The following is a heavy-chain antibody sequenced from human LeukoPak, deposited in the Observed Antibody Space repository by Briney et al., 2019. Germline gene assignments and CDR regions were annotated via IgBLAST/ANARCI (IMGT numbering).Heavy chain of an antibody. D-gene: IGHD3-3*01. V-gene: IGHV4-59*01. J-gene: IGHJ6*03. Sequence: SETLSLTCTVSGGSISSYYWSWIRQPPGKGLEWIGYIYYSGSTNYNPSLKSQVTISVDTSKNQFSLKLSSVTAADTAVYYCARRGYDFWSGHHYYYYMDVWGKGTTVTVSS. CDR3: ARRGYDFWSGHHYYYYMDV. CDR1: GGSISSYY. CDR2: IYYSGST.